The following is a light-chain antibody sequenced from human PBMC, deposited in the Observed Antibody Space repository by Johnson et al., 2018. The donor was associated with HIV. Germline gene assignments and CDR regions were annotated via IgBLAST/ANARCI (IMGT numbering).Light chain of an antibody. CDR1: SSNIGNNY. V-gene: IGLV1-51*01. CDR2: HNN. Sequence: QSVLTQPPSVSAAPGQKVTISCSGSSSNIGNNYVSWYQQLPGTAPKLLIYHNNKRPSGIPDRFSGSKSGTSATLGITGLQTGDEADYYCGTWDSSLSAGVFGTGTKVTVL. CDR3: GTWDSSLSAGV. J-gene: IGLJ1*01.